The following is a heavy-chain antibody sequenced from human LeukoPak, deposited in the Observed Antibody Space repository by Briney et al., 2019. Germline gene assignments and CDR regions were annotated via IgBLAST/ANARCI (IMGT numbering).Heavy chain of an antibody. CDR1: GFSFNNYW. CDR3: VRGPHIAATSY. Sequence: GGSLRLSCVASGFSFNNYWMTWVRQAPGKGLEWAANIKQDGSEKQYVDSVKGRFAISRDNAKRSLYLQINTLRAEDTAVYYCVRGPHIAATSYWGQGTLVTVSS. J-gene: IGHJ4*02. CDR2: IKQDGSEK. D-gene: IGHD6-25*01. V-gene: IGHV3-7*03.